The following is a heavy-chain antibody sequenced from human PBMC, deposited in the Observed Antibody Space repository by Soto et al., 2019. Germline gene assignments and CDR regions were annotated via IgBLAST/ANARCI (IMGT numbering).Heavy chain of an antibody. V-gene: IGHV3-30-3*01. D-gene: IGHD1-26*01. CDR1: GFTFNTYT. Sequence: QVHLVESGGGVVQPGRSLRLSCAASGFTFNTYTMHWVRQAPGRGLEWVAIVSHDESHTYYADSVRGRFSISRDNSNNTLYLQMDSLTAADTAVYYCARDAPQWGRCGYFDFWGQGSLVTVSS. J-gene: IGHJ4*02. CDR2: VSHDESHT. CDR3: ARDAPQWGRCGYFDF.